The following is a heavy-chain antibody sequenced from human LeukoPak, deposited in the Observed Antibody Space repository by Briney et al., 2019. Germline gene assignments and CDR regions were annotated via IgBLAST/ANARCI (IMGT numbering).Heavy chain of an antibody. CDR1: GFTFSSYG. V-gene: IGHV3-7*01. D-gene: IGHD3-16*02. Sequence: PGGSLRLSCAASGFTFSSYGMHWVRQAPGKGLEWVANIKQDGSEKYYVDSVKGRFTISRGNAKKSLYLQMNSLRVEDVGVYYCARGLLDYVWGSYRYPTPFDYWGQGTLLTVST. CDR2: IKQDGSEK. CDR3: ARGLLDYVWGSYRYPTPFDY. J-gene: IGHJ4*02.